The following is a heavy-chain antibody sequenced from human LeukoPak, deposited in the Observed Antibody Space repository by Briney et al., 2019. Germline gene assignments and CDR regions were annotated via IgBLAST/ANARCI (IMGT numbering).Heavy chain of an antibody. J-gene: IGHJ6*02. D-gene: IGHD6-19*01. CDR2: ISYDGSNK. V-gene: IGHV3-30-3*01. Sequence: GGSLRLSCAASGFTFSSYAMHWVRQAPGKGLEWVAVISYDGSNKYYADSVKGRFTISRDNSKNTLYLQMNSLRAEDTAVYYCARDWDSNGWGLYYYYYGMDVWGQGTTVTVSS. CDR3: ARDWDSNGWGLYYYYYGMDV. CDR1: GFTFSSYA.